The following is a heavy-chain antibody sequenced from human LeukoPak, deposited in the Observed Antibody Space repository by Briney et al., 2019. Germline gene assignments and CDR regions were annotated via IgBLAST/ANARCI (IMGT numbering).Heavy chain of an antibody. V-gene: IGHV7-4-1*02. CDR3: ARVVGCGGDCYSGISDY. CDR1: GYTLTIYA. J-gene: IGHJ4*02. D-gene: IGHD2-21*02. CDR2: INNNTGKP. Sequence: GASVTVSFKASGYTLTIYAMNWVRQAPGQGGEWMGWINNNTGKPTYTQGFTGGFVFSLDTSVSTPYLHISSLKAEDTAVYYCARVVGCGGDCYSGISDYWGQGTLVTVSS.